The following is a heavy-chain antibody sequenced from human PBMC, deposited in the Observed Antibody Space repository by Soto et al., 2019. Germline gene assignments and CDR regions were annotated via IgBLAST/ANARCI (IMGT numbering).Heavy chain of an antibody. Sequence: EVQLVDSGGGLVKPGGSLTLSCAASGFTFANAWMSWVRQAPGKGLEWVGRIKSKTDGEATDYAAPVKGRFTISRDDSKNTMFLQMNSLQIEDTAVYYCTLHVVVVTSIHNYFNYWGQGTLVTASS. V-gene: IGHV3-15*01. J-gene: IGHJ4*02. CDR3: TLHVVVVTSIHNYFNY. CDR1: GFTFANAW. D-gene: IGHD2-21*02. CDR2: IKSKTDGEAT.